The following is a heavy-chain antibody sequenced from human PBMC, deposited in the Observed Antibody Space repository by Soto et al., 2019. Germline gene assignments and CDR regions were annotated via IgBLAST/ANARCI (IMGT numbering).Heavy chain of an antibody. CDR3: ARATGWGRIAAALSLVRWDYYYGMDV. CDR2: IWYDGSNK. J-gene: IGHJ6*02. CDR1: GFTFSSYG. Sequence: GGSLRLSCAASGFTFSSYGMHWVRQAPGKGLEWVAVIWYDGSNKYYADSVKGRFTISRDNSKNTLYLQMNSLRAEDTAVYYCARATGWGRIAAALSLVRWDYYYGMDVWGQGTTVTVSS. D-gene: IGHD6-13*01. V-gene: IGHV3-33*01.